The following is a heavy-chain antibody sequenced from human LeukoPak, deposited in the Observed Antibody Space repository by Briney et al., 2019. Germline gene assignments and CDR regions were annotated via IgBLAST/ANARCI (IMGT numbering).Heavy chain of an antibody. CDR1: GFTFSGYA. V-gene: IGHV3-23*01. J-gene: IGHJ4*02. D-gene: IGHD3-22*01. Sequence: PGGSLRLSCAASGFTFSGYAMSWVRQAPGKGLEWVSAISGSGGSTYYADSVKGRFTISRDNSKNTLYLQMNSLRAEDTAVYYCAKQPGGDSSGYYQYYFDYWGQGTLVTVSS. CDR3: AKQPGGDSSGYYQYYFDY. CDR2: ISGSGGST.